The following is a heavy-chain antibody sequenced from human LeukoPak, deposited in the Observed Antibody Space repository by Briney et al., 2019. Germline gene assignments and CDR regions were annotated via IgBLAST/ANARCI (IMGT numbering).Heavy chain of an antibody. V-gene: IGHV4-30-4*01. Sequence: PSETLSLTCTVSGGSSSSGDYYWSWIRQPPGKGLEWIGYIYYSGSTYYNPSLKSRVTISVDTSKNQFSLKLSSVTAADTAVYYCASRIKYPPYYFDYWGQGTLVTVSS. CDR1: GGSSSSGDYY. CDR3: ASRIKYPPYYFDY. D-gene: IGHD2-2*02. J-gene: IGHJ4*02. CDR2: IYYSGST.